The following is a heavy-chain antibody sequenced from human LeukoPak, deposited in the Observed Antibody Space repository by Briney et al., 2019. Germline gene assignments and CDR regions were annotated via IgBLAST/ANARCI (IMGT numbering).Heavy chain of an antibody. J-gene: IGHJ4*02. CDR3: ARVTGYMVEDYFDY. CDR1: GFTFSSYG. V-gene: IGHV3-30*02. Sequence: GGSLRLSCAASGFTFSSYGMHWVRQAPGKGLEWVAFIRYDGSNKYYVDSVKGRFTISRDNSKNTLYLQMNSLRAEDTAVYYCARVTGYMVEDYFDYWGQGTLVTVSS. CDR2: IRYDGSNK. D-gene: IGHD6-13*01.